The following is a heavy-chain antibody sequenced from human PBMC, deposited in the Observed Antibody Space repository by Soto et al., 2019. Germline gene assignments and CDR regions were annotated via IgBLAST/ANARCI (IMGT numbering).Heavy chain of an antibody. CDR3: ARLTGSSSYYYYYYGMDV. Sequence: AASVKVSCKASGYTFTGYYMHWVRQAPGQGLEWMGWINPNSGGTNYAQKFQGRVTMTRDTSISTAYMELSRLRSDDTAVYYCARLTGSSSYYYYYYGMDVWGQGTTVTVSS. J-gene: IGHJ6*02. CDR2: INPNSGGT. D-gene: IGHD6-6*01. CDR1: GYTFTGYY. V-gene: IGHV1-2*02.